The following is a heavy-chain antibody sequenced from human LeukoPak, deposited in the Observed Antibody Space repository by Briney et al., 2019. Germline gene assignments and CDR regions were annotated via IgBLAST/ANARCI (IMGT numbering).Heavy chain of an antibody. CDR2: ISYDGSNK. V-gene: IGHV3-30*03. D-gene: IGHD6-6*01. Sequence: GGSLRLSCAASGFTFSSYGMHWVRQAPGKGLEWVAVISYDGSNKYYADSVKGRFTISRDNSKNTLYLQMNSPRAEDTAVYYCAGGSSPYYYYGMGVWGQGTTVTVSS. CDR1: GFTFSSYG. CDR3: AGGSSPYYYYGMGV. J-gene: IGHJ6*02.